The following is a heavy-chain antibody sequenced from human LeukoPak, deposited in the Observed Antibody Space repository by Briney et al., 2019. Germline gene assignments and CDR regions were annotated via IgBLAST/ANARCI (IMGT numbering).Heavy chain of an antibody. CDR3: ARGIYSYSTPFDY. D-gene: IGHD2/OR15-2a*01. Sequence: ASVKVSCKASGYTFSGYYMHWVRQAPGQGLEWMGWINPNSGGTNYAQKFQGRVTMTRERTISTVYMELSRLGSDDTAVYYCARGIYSYSTPFDYWGQGTLVTVSS. CDR2: INPNSGGT. J-gene: IGHJ4*02. CDR1: GYTFSGYY. V-gene: IGHV1-2*02.